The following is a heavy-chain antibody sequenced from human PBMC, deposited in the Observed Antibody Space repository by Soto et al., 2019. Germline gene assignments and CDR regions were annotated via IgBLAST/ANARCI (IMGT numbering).Heavy chain of an antibody. V-gene: IGHV3-48*01. CDR2: ISSSSSTI. Sequence: EVQLVESGGGLVQPGGSLRLSCAASGFTFSSYSMNWVRQAPGKGLEWVSYISSSSSTIYYADSVKGRFTISRDNAKNSLYLQMNSLRAEDTAVYYCARDTDLGGVIIFDYWGQGTLVTVCS. CDR3: ARDTDLGGVIIFDY. D-gene: IGHD3-10*01. J-gene: IGHJ4*02. CDR1: GFTFSSYS.